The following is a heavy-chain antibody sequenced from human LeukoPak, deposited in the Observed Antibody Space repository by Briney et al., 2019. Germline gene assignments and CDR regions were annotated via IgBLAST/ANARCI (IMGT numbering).Heavy chain of an antibody. D-gene: IGHD3-22*01. CDR2: INPRGGSA. CDR1: GYTFTSYY. Sequence: GASVKVSCKASGYTFTSYYMHWVRQAPGQGLEWMGIINPRGGSASSAQKFQGRVTLTRDTSTSTVYMELSSLTSEDTAVYYCARGWDYDSGGRPTAYVYWGQGTLVTVSS. V-gene: IGHV1-46*01. J-gene: IGHJ4*02. CDR3: ARGWDYDSGGRPTAYVY.